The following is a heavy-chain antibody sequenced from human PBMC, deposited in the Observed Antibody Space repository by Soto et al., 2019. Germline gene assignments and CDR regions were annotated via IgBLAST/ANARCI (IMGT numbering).Heavy chain of an antibody. CDR1: GGSVSSYY. J-gene: IGHJ6*02. V-gene: IGHV4-59*08. CDR3: AGTALGYYDSSGYYHATNYYYGMDV. Sequence: PSETLSLTCTVSGGSVSSYYWSWIRQSPGKGLEWIGYIYYSGSTKYKPSLKSRVTISLDTSKNQFSLKVSSAAAADTAVYYCAGTALGYYDSSGYYHATNYYYGMDVWGQGTTVTVSS. D-gene: IGHD3-22*01. CDR2: IYYSGST.